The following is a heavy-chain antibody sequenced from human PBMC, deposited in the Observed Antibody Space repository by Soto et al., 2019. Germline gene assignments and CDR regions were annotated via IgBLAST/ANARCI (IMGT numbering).Heavy chain of an antibody. J-gene: IGHJ6*02. CDR3: ARTDIDQLLQDYYYGMDV. CDR1: GGSVSSGSYY. D-gene: IGHD2-2*01. CDR2: IYYSGST. V-gene: IGHV4-61*01. Sequence: PSETLSLTCTVSGGSVSSGSYYWSWIRQPPGKGLEWIGYIYYSGSTNYNPSLKSRVTISVDTSKNQFSLKLSSVTAADTAVYYCARTDIDQLLQDYYYGMDVWGQGTTVTVSS.